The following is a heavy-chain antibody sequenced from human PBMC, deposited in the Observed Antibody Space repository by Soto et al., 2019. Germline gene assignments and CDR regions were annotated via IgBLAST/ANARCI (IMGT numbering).Heavy chain of an antibody. D-gene: IGHD6-6*01. CDR3: AKGGWYTSSSRSDC. CDR2: MSYDGRNQ. J-gene: IGHJ4*02. Sequence: QVQLVESGGGVVQPGTSLRLSCSASGFTLSGVDMHWVRQAPGKGLEWVAVMSYDGRNQYYADSVKGRFTXSRXXSKXXXXXXXXXXXXXXXXVYYCAKGGWYTSSSRSDCWGQGTLVTVXS. CDR1: GFTLSGVD. V-gene: IGHV3-30*03.